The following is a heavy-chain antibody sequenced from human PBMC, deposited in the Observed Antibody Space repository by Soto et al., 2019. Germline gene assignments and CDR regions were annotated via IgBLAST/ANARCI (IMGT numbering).Heavy chain of an antibody. CDR3: AREHVTSSSVVLIKVTVD. CDR2: IWYDGSNK. D-gene: IGHD3-22*01. J-gene: IGHJ1*01. Sequence: GGSLRRPFLAYAISQSRPTVHRSRQSPHPGLGWVSIIWYDGSNKYYADSVEGRFTISRDNSKNTLYLQMNSLRAADTAVYYCAREHVTSSSVVLIKVTVDRGQGTPVAVSA. CDR1: AISQSRPT. V-gene: IGHV3-33*01.